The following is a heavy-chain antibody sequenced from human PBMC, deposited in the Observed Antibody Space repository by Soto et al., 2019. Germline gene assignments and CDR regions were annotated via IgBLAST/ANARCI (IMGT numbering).Heavy chain of an antibody. V-gene: IGHV3-23*01. J-gene: IGHJ3*02. D-gene: IGHD6-6*01. Sequence: VQLLESGGGLAQPGGSLRLSCAASGFAFSSHPMSWVRQAPEKGLEWVSGISDSGGITYNADSVKGRFTISRDNSKNTLYRQMNSLRAEDTAVYYCASRAIGSSRAFDIWGQGTMVTVSS. CDR3: ASRAIGSSRAFDI. CDR1: GFAFSSHP. CDR2: ISDSGGIT.